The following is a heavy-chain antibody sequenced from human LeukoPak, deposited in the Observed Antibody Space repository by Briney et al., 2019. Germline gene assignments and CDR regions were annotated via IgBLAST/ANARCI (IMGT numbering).Heavy chain of an antibody. CDR1: GGSISSYY. V-gene: IGHV4-4*07. J-gene: IGHJ4*02. CDR3: ARDRGTWNDDGFDY. CDR2: IYISGST. D-gene: IGHD1-1*01. Sequence: PSETLSLTCTVSGGSISSYYWSWIRQPAGKGLEWIGRIYISGSTNYNPSLKSRVTMSVDTSKNQFSLKLSSVTAADTVVYYCARDRGTWNDDGFDYWGQGTLVTVSS.